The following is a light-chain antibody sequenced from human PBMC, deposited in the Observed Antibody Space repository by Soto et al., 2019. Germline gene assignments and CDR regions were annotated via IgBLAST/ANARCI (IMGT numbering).Light chain of an antibody. V-gene: IGKV1-9*01. Sequence: DIPLTQSPSFLSASVGDRVTITCRANQGVSNFLAWYQQKPGKAPELLIYGASTLQSGVPSRFSGSGSGTEFTLTISSLQHADFATYYCQQLDTYPLTFGGGTKVEIK. J-gene: IGKJ4*01. CDR3: QQLDTYPLT. CDR2: GAS. CDR1: QGVSNF.